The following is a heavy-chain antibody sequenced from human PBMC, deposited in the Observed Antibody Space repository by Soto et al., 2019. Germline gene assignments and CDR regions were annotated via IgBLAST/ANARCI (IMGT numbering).Heavy chain of an antibody. CDR2: VSSGGGAT. CDR1: GFTFNNHA. V-gene: IGHV3-23*04. Sequence: EVHLAESGGRLVQPGGSLRLSCAASGFTFNNHAMTWVRQAPGKGLEWVATVSSGGGATYYADSVKGRFTVSRANSKNTVSLHMDSLRAEDTARYYCARDRLGSGDLDSWGPGTLLTVSS. D-gene: IGHD3-10*01. CDR3: ARDRLGSGDLDS. J-gene: IGHJ4*02.